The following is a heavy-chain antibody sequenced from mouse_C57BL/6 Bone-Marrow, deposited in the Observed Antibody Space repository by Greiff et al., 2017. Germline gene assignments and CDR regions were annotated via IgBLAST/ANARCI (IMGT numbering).Heavy chain of an antibody. D-gene: IGHD2-3*01. J-gene: IGHJ3*01. Sequence: EVKLVESGGDLVKPGGSLKLSCAASGFTFSSYGMSWVRQTPDKRLEWVATISSGGSYTYSPDSVKGRFTISRDNAKNTLYLQMSSLKSEDTAMYYCARPPYDGYSWFAYWGQGTLVTVSA. V-gene: IGHV5-6*01. CDR1: GFTFSSYG. CDR2: ISSGGSYT. CDR3: ARPPYDGYSWFAY.